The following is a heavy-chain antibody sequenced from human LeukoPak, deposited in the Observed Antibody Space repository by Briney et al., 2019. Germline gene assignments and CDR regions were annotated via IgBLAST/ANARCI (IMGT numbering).Heavy chain of an antibody. V-gene: IGHV1-46*01. Sequence: ASVKVSCKASGYTFTSYYMHWVRQAPGQGLEWMGIINPSGGSTSYAQKFQGRVTMARDTSTSTVYMELSSLRSEDTAVYYCARDLWAYYYGSGSYPNAFDIWGQGTMVTVSS. CDR3: ARDLWAYYYGSGSYPNAFDI. J-gene: IGHJ3*02. CDR1: GYTFTSYY. CDR2: INPSGGST. D-gene: IGHD3-10*01.